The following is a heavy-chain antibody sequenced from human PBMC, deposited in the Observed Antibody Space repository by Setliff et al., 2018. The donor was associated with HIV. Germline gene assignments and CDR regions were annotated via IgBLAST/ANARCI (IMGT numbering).Heavy chain of an antibody. CDR3: TKGTRYSGF. Sequence: GGSLRLSCAASQFSFTNAWMSWVRQAPGKGLEWVGRIKSKADGGTTDYAAPVKGRFTISRADSKETLYLQMNSLKSEDSAVYYCTKGTRYSGFWGQGTLVTISS. V-gene: IGHV3-15*01. D-gene: IGHD6-13*01. CDR2: IKSKADGGTT. CDR1: QFSFTNAW. J-gene: IGHJ4*02.